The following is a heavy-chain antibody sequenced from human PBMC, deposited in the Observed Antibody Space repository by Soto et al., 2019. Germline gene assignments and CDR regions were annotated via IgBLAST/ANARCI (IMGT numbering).Heavy chain of an antibody. CDR2: ISSGGNT. J-gene: IGHJ6*02. V-gene: IGHV3-23*01. D-gene: IGHD2-15*01. CDR3: AKLGYGTGGTCYLDYYYGVDV. Sequence: QLLESGGGLVQPGGSLRLSCEASGFSFSRNAMSWVRQAPGKGLEWVSSISSGGNTYYADSVKGRFTISRDNSKNTQSLQMTSLGAEDIAVYYCAKLGYGTGGTCYLDYYYGVDVWGQGTTVTVS. CDR1: GFSFSRNA.